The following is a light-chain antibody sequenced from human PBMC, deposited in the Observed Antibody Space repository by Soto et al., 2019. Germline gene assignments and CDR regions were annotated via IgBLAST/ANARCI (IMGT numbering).Light chain of an antibody. J-gene: IGKJ4*01. CDR3: QQYYEFPLT. CDR1: QDISSY. CDR2: VAS. Sequence: AIRMTQSPSSLSASPGDRVTITCRASQDISSYLAWYQQKPGKAPNLLIYVASTLQSGVPSRFSGSGSGTDFTLTISRLQSEDFATYYCQQYYEFPLTFVGGTKV. V-gene: IGKV1-8*01.